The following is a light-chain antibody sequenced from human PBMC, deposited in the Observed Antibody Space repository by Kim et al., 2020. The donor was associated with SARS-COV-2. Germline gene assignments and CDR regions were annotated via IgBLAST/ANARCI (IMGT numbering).Light chain of an antibody. CDR3: QQYASSPGT. V-gene: IGKV3-20*01. CDR1: QSVSTS. J-gene: IGKJ2*01. Sequence: SLSPGERATLSCRASQSVSTSVGWYHQKPGQAPRLLSYHASSRVTGIPDRFSGFGSGTDFTLIISRLEPEDFAVYYCQQYASSPGTFGQGTKLEI. CDR2: HAS.